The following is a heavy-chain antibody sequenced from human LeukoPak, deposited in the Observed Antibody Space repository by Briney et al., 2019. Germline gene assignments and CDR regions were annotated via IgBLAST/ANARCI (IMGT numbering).Heavy chain of an antibody. D-gene: IGHD5-18*01. CDR1: GYTFTGYY. CDR2: ISAYNGNT. V-gene: IGHV1-18*04. J-gene: IGHJ6*03. Sequence: ASVKVSCKASGYTFTGYYMHWVRQAPGQGLEWMGWISAYNGNTNYAQKLQGRVTMTTDTSTSTAYMELRSLRSDDTAVYYCARVQLWLNYYYYYMDVWGKGTTVTVSS. CDR3: ARVQLWLNYYYYYMDV.